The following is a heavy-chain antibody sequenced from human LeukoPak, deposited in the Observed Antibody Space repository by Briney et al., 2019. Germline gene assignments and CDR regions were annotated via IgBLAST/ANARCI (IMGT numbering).Heavy chain of an antibody. J-gene: IGHJ4*02. CDR1: GFTFSSYW. CDR2: INSDGYSI. CDR3: ARVHGVTPSY. V-gene: IGHV3-74*03. Sequence: GGSLRLPCAASGFTFSSYWMHWVRQAPGKGLVWVSRINSDGYSITYADSVKGRFTISRDNAKNTLYLQMNSLRAEDTAVYYCARVHGVTPSYWGQGTLVTVFS. D-gene: IGHD2-21*02.